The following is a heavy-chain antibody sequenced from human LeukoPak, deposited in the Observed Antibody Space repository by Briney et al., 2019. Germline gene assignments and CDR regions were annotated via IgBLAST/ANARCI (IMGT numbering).Heavy chain of an antibody. CDR3: TSHIYSGSYLSHFDY. J-gene: IGHJ4*02. CDR1: GFTFCDYA. Sequence: GGSLRLSCTASGFTFCDYAMSWVRQAPGKGLEWVGFIRSKAYGGTTEYAASVKGRFTISRDDSKSIAYLQMNSLKTEDTAVYYCTSHIYSGSYLSHFDYWGQGTLVTVSS. V-gene: IGHV3-49*04. CDR2: IRSKAYGGTT. D-gene: IGHD1-26*01.